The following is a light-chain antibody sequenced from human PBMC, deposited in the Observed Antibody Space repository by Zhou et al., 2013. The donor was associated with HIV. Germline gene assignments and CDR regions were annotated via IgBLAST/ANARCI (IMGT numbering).Light chain of an antibody. CDR2: HAS. V-gene: IGKV3-15*01. Sequence: EIVMTQSPATLSVSPGEGATLSCRASQSVSTNLAWYQQKPGQAPRLLIYHASTRATGIPARFSGSGSGTEFTLTISTMQSEDFAVYYCQQYTNWPLTFGGGTKVEIK. CDR1: QSVSTN. J-gene: IGKJ4*01. CDR3: QQYTNWPLT.